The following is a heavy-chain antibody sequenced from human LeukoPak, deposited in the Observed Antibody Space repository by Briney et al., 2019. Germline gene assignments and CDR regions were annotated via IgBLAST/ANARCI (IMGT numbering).Heavy chain of an antibody. V-gene: IGHV3-23*01. J-gene: IGHJ4*02. D-gene: IGHD1-26*01. CDR3: AKDFSKYGSGSYLDY. Sequence: GGSLRLSCAASGFTFSSYAMSWVRQAPGKGLEWVSAISGSGGSTYYADSVKGRFTISRDNSKNTLYLQMNSLRAEATAVYYCAKDFSKYGSGSYLDYWGQGTLVTVSS. CDR2: ISGSGGST. CDR1: GFTFSSYA.